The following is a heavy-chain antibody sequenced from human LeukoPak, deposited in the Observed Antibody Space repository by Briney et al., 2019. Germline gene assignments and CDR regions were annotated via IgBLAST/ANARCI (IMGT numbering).Heavy chain of an antibody. D-gene: IGHD6-19*01. Sequence: PGRSLRLSCTASGFTFGDYAMSWVRQAPGKGLEWVGFIRSKAYGGTTEYAASVKGRFTISRDDSKSIAYLQMNSLKTEDTAVYYCTRGGWYYYNNIDYWGQGTLVTVSS. CDR2: IRSKAYGGTT. J-gene: IGHJ4*02. CDR3: TRGGWYYYNNIDY. V-gene: IGHV3-49*04. CDR1: GFTFGDYA.